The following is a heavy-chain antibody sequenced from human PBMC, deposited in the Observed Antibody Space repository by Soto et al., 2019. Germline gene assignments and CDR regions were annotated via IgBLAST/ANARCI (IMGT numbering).Heavy chain of an antibody. CDR2: IYPGDSDT. CDR3: ARPYGGNVGRAIY. V-gene: IGHV5-51*01. Sequence: GESLNLSCKGSGYTFSNFWIGWVRQMPGKGLEWMGIIYPGDSDTRYSPSFQGQVTISADKSISTAYLQWSSLKASDTAMYYCARPYGGNVGRAIYWGQGTLVTVSS. CDR1: GYTFSNFW. D-gene: IGHD2-15*01. J-gene: IGHJ4*02.